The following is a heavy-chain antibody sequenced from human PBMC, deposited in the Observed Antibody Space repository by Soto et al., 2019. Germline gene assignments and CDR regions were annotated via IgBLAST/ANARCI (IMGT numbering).Heavy chain of an antibody. CDR1: GFTFDDYA. V-gene: IGHV3-9*01. CDR3: AKDIARDDYDFWSGGFDY. CDR2: ISWNSGSI. D-gene: IGHD3-3*01. J-gene: IGHJ4*02. Sequence: PGGSLRLSCAASGFTFDDYAMHWVRQAPGKGLEWVSGISWNSGSIGYADSVKGRFTISRDNAKNSLYLQMNSLRAEDTALYYCAKDIARDDYDFWSGGFDYWGQGTLVTVSS.